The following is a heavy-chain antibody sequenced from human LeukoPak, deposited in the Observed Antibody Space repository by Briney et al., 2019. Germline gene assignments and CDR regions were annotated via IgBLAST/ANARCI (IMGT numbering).Heavy chain of an antibody. CDR2: IYSGGST. CDR3: ARDELYYYDSSGYPNRDYYYYGMDV. Sequence: GGSLRLSCAASGFTVSSNYMSWVRQAPGKGLEWVSVIYSGGSTYYADSVKGRFTISRDNSKNTLYLQMNSLRAEDTAVYYCARDELYYYDSSGYPNRDYYYYGMDVWGQGTTVTVSS. CDR1: GFTVSSNY. D-gene: IGHD3-22*01. J-gene: IGHJ6*02. V-gene: IGHV3-66*01.